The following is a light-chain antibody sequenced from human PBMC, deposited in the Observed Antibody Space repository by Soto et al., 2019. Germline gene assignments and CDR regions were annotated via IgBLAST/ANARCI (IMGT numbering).Light chain of an antibody. J-gene: IGLJ1*01. CDR2: DVS. CDR3: CSYAASYTFDV. CDR1: SSDVGGYNY. V-gene: IGLV2-11*01. Sequence: QSALTQPRSVSGSPGQSVTISCTGTSSDVGGYNYVSWYQQHPGKAPKLMIYDVSKRPSGVPDRFSGSRSGNMASLTISGLQAEDEADYYCCSYAASYTFDVFGTGTKLTVL.